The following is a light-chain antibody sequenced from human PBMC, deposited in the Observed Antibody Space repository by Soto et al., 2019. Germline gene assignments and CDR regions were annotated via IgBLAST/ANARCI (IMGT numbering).Light chain of an antibody. CDR1: SSNIGAAYD. CDR3: QSYDSSLSGWV. V-gene: IGLV1-40*01. CDR2: GNI. Sequence: QSVLTQPPSVSGAPGQRVTISCTGSSSNIGAAYDVHWYQHLPGTAPKLLIYGNINRPSGVPDRFSGSKSGTSASLAITGLQAEDEADYYCQSYDSSLSGWVFGTGTKVTVL. J-gene: IGLJ1*01.